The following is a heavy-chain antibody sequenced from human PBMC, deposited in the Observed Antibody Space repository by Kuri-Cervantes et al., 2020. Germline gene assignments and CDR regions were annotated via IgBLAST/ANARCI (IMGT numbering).Heavy chain of an antibody. V-gene: IGHV4-34*01. J-gene: IGHJ4*02. CDR1: GGSFSGYY. CDR3: ARAAEGGQLLDY. Sequence: SETLSPTCAVYGGSFSGYYWSWIRQPPGKGLEWIGEINHSGSTNYNPSLKSRVTISVDTSKNQFSLKLSSVTAADTAVYYCARAAEGGQLLDYWGQGTLVTVSS. D-gene: IGHD2-2*01. CDR2: INHSGST.